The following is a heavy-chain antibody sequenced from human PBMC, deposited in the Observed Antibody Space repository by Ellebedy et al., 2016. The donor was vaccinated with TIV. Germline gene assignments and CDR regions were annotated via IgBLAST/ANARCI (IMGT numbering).Heavy chain of an antibody. CDR2: ISWNSGSI. V-gene: IGHV3-9*01. J-gene: IGHJ6*03. D-gene: IGHD1-26*01. CDR3: GRVRGSYYMDV. CDR1: GFTFDDYA. Sequence: GGSLRLXXAASGFTFDDYAMHWVRQAPGKGLEWVSGISWNSGSIGYADSVKGRFTISRDNAKNSLYLQMNSLRAEDTTVYYCGRVRGSYYMDVWGKGTTVTVSS.